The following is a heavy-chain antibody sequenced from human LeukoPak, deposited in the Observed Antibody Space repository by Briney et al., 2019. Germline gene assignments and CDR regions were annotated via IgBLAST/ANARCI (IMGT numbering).Heavy chain of an antibody. V-gene: IGHV3-7*01. CDR3: ARTPRYCSGGSCYSVYFQH. CDR1: GFTFSSYG. CDR2: IKQDGSEK. Sequence: GGSLRLSCAASGFTFSSYGMHWVRQAPGKGLEWVASIKQDGSEKYYVDSVKGRFTISRDNAKNSLYLQMNSLRAEDTAVYYCARTPRYCSGGSCYSVYFQHWGQGTLVSVSS. J-gene: IGHJ1*01. D-gene: IGHD2-15*01.